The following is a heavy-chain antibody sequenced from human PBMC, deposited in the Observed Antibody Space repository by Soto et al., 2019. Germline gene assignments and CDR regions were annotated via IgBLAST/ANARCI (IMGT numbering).Heavy chain of an antibody. CDR3: ARGRSFSYDSTPPPMFDP. CDR1: GFTFSTFD. D-gene: IGHD3-10*01. Sequence: GGSLRLSCAGSGFTFSTFDIHWVRQAPGKGLEWVPGIGTLSDTFYAASVQGRFTISRQNAKNSVYLQMNSLRAGDTAFYYCARGRSFSYDSTPPPMFDPWGQGTLVTVSS. CDR2: IGTLSDT. J-gene: IGHJ5*02. V-gene: IGHV3-13*01.